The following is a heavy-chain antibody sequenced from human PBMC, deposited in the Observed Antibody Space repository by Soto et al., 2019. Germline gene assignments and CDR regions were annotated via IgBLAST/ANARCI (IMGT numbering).Heavy chain of an antibody. V-gene: IGHV1-18*01. D-gene: IGHD1-26*01. CDR1: GYTFTSYG. CDR2: ISAYNGNT. Sequence: ASVKVSCKASGYTFTSYGISWVRQAPGQGLEWMGWISAYNGNTNYAQKLQGRVTMTTDTSTSTAYMELRSLRSDDTAVYYCAREGIVGATYGWFDPWGQGTLVTVSS. CDR3: AREGIVGATYGWFDP. J-gene: IGHJ5*02.